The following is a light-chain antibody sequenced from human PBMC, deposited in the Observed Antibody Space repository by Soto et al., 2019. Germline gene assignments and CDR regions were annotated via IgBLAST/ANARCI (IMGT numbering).Light chain of an antibody. CDR1: QSFRSY. V-gene: IGKV3-11*01. CDR2: DAS. J-gene: IGKJ4*01. CDR3: QQRNSWPPLT. Sequence: EIVLTQSPATLSLSPGERATLSCRASQSFRSYLAWYQQKPGQAPRLLIYDASNRATGIPARFSGSGSGTDFTLTISSLEPEDFAVYYCQQRNSWPPLTFGGGTKVEIK.